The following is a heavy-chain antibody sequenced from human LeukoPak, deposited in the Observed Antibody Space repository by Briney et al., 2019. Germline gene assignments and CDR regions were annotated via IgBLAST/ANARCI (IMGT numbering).Heavy chain of an antibody. CDR3: ARDRRQWLVSSYYYYYMDV. CDR1: GDSISSGSFY. CDR2: IYTSGST. Sequence: SQTLSLTCSVSGDSISSGSFYWSWTRQPAGRGLEWIGRIYTSGSTNYNPSLKSRVTMSVDTSKNQFSLKLSSVTAADTAVYYCARDRRQWLVSSYYYYYMDVWGKGTTVTISS. V-gene: IGHV4-61*02. D-gene: IGHD6-19*01. J-gene: IGHJ6*03.